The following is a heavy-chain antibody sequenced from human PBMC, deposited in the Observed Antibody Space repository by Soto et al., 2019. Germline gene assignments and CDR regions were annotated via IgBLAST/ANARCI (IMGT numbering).Heavy chain of an antibody. CDR1: GYTFTSYG. CDR3: ARGEIVVVPAAIDGYYYYGMDV. CDR2: ISAYNGNT. Sequence: QVQLVQSGAEVKKPGASVKVSCKASGYTFTSYGISWVRQAPGQGLEWMGWISAYNGNTNYAQKLQGRVTMTPDTSTSTAYMELRSLRSDDTAVYYGARGEIVVVPAAIDGYYYYGMDVWGQGTTVTVSS. J-gene: IGHJ6*02. V-gene: IGHV1-18*04. D-gene: IGHD2-2*02.